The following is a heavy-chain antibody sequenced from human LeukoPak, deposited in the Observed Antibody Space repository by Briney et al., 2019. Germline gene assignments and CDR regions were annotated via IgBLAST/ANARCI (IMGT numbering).Heavy chain of an antibody. J-gene: IGHJ3*02. CDR2: INHSGST. CDR1: GGSFSGYY. Sequence: SETLSLTYAVYGGSFSGYYWSWIRQPPGKGLEWIGEINHSGSTNYNPSLKSRVTISVDTSKNQFSLKLSSVTAADTAVYYCARARLSTGAFDIWGQGTMVTVSS. D-gene: IGHD2-8*02. V-gene: IGHV4-34*01. CDR3: ARARLSTGAFDI.